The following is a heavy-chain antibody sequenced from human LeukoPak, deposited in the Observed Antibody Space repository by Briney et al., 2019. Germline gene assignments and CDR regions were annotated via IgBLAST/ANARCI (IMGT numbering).Heavy chain of an antibody. CDR3: ATSSPPDCYYHYYMDV. Sequence: GASVKVSCEASGYTFTAYYMHWVRQAPGQGLEWMGWINPNSGGTNYAQKFQGRVTMTRDTSISTAYMELSRLRSDDTAVYYCATSSPPDCYYHYYMDVWGKGTTVTVSS. D-gene: IGHD2-2*01. CDR1: GYTFTAYY. J-gene: IGHJ6*03. V-gene: IGHV1-2*02. CDR2: INPNSGGT.